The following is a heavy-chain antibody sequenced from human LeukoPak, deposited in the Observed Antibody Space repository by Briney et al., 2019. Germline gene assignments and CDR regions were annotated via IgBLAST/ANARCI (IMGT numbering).Heavy chain of an antibody. J-gene: IGHJ4*02. V-gene: IGHV3-23*01. CDR1: GFTFSSSA. Sequence: AGGSLRLSCAASGFTFSSSAMSWVRQAPGRGLEWVSAISGSGGTTYYADSVKGRFTISRDNSRNTLHLQVNSLRAEDTAVYYCARGSIFGVVITTPFDYWGQGTLVTVSS. CDR2: ISGSGGTT. CDR3: ARGSIFGVVITTPFDY. D-gene: IGHD3-3*01.